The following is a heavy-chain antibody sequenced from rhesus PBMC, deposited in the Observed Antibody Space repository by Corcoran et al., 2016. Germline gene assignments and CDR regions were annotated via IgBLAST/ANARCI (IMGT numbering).Heavy chain of an antibody. J-gene: IGHJ4*01. CDR3: TAWYYNIWTGRDY. D-gene: IGHD3-3*01. V-gene: IGHV3-13*01. CDR1: GFTFSKYY. Sequence: EVQLVESGGGLVQPGGSLRLSCAASGFTFSKYYMHWVRQAHGNGLEWVGLIKNKANIYTTEYAAAVKGRFTISRDDSKNTLYLQMSSLKTEDTALYYCTAWYYNIWTGRDYWGQGVLVTVSS. CDR2: IKNKANIYTT.